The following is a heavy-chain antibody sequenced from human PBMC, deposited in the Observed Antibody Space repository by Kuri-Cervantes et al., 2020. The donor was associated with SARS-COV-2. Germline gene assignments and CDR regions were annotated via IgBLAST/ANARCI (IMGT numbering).Heavy chain of an antibody. D-gene: IGHD1-14*01. CDR2: IYTSGST. J-gene: IGHJ5*02. CDR1: GGSISSYY. V-gene: IGHV4-4*07. Sequence: SETLSLTCTVSGGSISSYYWSWIRQPAGKGLECIGRIYTSGSTNYNPSLKSRVTMSVDTSKNQFSLKLSSATAEDTALYHCARAITENTPENNWFDPWGQGALVTVSS. CDR3: ARAITENTPENNWFDP.